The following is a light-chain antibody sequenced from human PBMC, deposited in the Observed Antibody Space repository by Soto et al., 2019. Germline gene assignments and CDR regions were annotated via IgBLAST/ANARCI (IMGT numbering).Light chain of an antibody. V-gene: IGKV3D-15*01. CDR1: QSVGNN. CDR3: QQYHNLWT. J-gene: IGKJ1*01. Sequence: EVVLTQSPATLSVSPGERATLSCRTSQSVGNNLAWYQQKPGQAPRLLVYGASGRATGIPDRFSGSGSGAEFTLTITSLQSEDFALYYCQQYHNLWTFGQGTKVDIK. CDR2: GAS.